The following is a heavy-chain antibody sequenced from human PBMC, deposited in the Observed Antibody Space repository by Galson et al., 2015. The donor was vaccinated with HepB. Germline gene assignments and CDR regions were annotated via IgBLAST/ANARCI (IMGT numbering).Heavy chain of an antibody. J-gene: IGHJ6*03. V-gene: IGHV3-33*01. CDR2: IWHDGRSK. CDR1: GFTFSAYG. Sequence: SLRLSCAASGFTFSAYGVHWVRQAPGKGLEWVAVIWHDGRSKYYAESVRGRFTISRDNSKNTLYLQMNSLRAEDTAVYYCARDREEAVAAWSYRHMGVWGKGPTVSVSS. CDR3: ARDREEAVAAWSYRHMGV. D-gene: IGHD6-19*01.